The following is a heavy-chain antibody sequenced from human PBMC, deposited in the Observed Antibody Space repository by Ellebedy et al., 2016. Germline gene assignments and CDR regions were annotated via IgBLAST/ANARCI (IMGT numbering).Heavy chain of an antibody. CDR1: GFTVSRTY. CDR2: IYRGGNT. V-gene: IGHV3-53*01. Sequence: GESLKISCAVSGFTVSRTYMSWVRQAPGKGLEWVSAIYRGGNTYYADSVKGRFTISRDNSKNTVFLQMNSLRAEDTAVYYCAREQIYGDFPYYFDYWGQGTLVTVSS. D-gene: IGHD4-17*01. J-gene: IGHJ4*02. CDR3: AREQIYGDFPYYFDY.